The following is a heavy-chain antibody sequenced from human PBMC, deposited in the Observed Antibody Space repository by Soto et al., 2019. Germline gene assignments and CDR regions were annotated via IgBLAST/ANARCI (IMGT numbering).Heavy chain of an antibody. Sequence: QVQLVQSGAEVKKPGASVKVSCKASGYTFTSYYITWVRQAPGQGLEWMVWISAYNSNTNYAQKLQGRVTMTTDTSTSTAYRELRSLRSDDTAVYYCARDLPPLDYWGQGTLVTVSS. CDR2: ISAYNSNT. J-gene: IGHJ4*02. CDR1: GYTFTSYY. V-gene: IGHV1-18*01. CDR3: ARDLPPLDY.